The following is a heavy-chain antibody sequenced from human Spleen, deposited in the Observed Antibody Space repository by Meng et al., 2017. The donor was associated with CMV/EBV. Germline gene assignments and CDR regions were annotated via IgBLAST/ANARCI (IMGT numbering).Heavy chain of an antibody. CDR2: TSFDGGLK. D-gene: IGHD2-15*01. CDR1: GFTFRHFA. V-gene: IGHV3-30-3*01. CDR3: GSVLRYCGGGSCYPADYYYGMDL. Sequence: GESLKISCAASGFTFRHFAMHWVRQAPGKGLEWVAATSFDGGLKYYADSVEGRFTFSRDNSKNTLYLQMNSLRAEDTALYYCGSVLRYCGGGSCYPADYYYGMDLWGLGTTVTSP. J-gene: IGHJ6*02.